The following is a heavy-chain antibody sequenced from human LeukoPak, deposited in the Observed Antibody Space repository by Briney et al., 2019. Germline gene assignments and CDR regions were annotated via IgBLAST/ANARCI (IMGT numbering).Heavy chain of an antibody. J-gene: IGHJ4*02. V-gene: IGHV3-23*01. CDR3: AKDPRVATIEIFDY. D-gene: IGHD5-12*01. CDR1: GFTFSSYA. CDR2: ISGGGGVT. Sequence: GGSLGLSCAASGFTFSSYAMSWVRQAPGKGLEWVSSISGGGGVTYYADSVKGRFTISRDNSENTLYLQMNSLRAEDTAVYYCAKDPRVATIEIFDYWGQGTLVTVSS.